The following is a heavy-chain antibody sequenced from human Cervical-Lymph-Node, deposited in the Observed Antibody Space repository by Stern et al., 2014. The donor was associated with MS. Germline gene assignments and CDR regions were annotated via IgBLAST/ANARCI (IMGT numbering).Heavy chain of an antibody. D-gene: IGHD3-10*01. Sequence: QMQLVQYGAEVKKPGASVTVSCNVSGHPLSEFAIHWLRQLPTYGLEGRGQFDPEDGETIDAQRLQGRLTMTEDTNTGTAYMTLTALTSDDTAVFYCATDRGVKWGPGTLVAVSS. CDR3: ATDRGVK. CDR2: FDPEDGET. J-gene: IGHJ4*02. V-gene: IGHV1-24*01. CDR1: GHPLSEFA.